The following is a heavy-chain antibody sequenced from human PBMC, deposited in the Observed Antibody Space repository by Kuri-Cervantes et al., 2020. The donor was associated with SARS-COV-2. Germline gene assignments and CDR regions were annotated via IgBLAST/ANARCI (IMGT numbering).Heavy chain of an antibody. CDR3: APRGEGSGFDY. J-gene: IGHJ4*02. D-gene: IGHD3-16*01. V-gene: IGHV3-48*03. CDR2: ISSSGSTI. CDR1: GFTFSSYE. Sequence: GGSLRLSCAASGFTFSSYEMNWVRQAPGKGLEWVSYISSSGSTIYYADSVKGRFTISRDNAKNSPYLQMNSLRAEDTAVYYCAPRGEGSGFDYWGQGTLVTVSS.